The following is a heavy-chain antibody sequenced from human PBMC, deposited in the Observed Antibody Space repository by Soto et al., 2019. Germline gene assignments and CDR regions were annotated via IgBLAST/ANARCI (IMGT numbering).Heavy chain of an antibody. V-gene: IGHV1-69*14. Sequence: QVQLVQSGTEVKRPGSSVKVSCKASGDSFSTYAISWVRQAPGQGLEWMGGIIPIFGTVNYAEKFQGRVTITADNSTSTAYMELSSLRSEDTAVYYCARALCTNGVCYYYYYGMDVWGQGTTVTVSS. CDR2: IIPIFGTV. CDR3: ARALCTNGVCYYYYYGMDV. D-gene: IGHD2-8*01. J-gene: IGHJ6*02. CDR1: GDSFSTYA.